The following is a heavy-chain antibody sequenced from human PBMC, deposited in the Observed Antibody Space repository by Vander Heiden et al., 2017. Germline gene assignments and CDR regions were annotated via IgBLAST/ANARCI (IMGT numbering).Heavy chain of an antibody. CDR2: ISWNSGSI. D-gene: IGHD3-10*02. V-gene: IGHV3-9*01. J-gene: IGHJ6*02. CDR1: GFTFDDYA. Sequence: EVQLVESGGGLVQPGRSLRLSCAASGFTFDDYAMHWVRQAPGKGLEGVSGISWNSGSIGYADSVKGRFTISRDNAKNSLYLQMNSLRAEDTALYYCAKDLFAWATMSGMDVWGQGTTVTVSS. CDR3: AKDLFAWATMSGMDV.